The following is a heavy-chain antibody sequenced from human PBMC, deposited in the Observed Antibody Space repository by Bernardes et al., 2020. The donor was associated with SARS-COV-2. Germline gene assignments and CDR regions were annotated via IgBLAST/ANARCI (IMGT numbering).Heavy chain of an antibody. J-gene: IGHJ4*02. D-gene: IGHD3-3*01. V-gene: IGHV1-24*01. CDR2: FDSEYGQT. CDR1: GYSLTELP. Sequence: ASVKVSCKVSGYSLTELPIHWVRQAPGKGLEWMGGFDSEYGQTIYAQKFQGRVTMIEDTSTDTAYMELNSLSSEDTAVYFCAGRITLFGVITGFFDRWGQGTLVTVSS. CDR3: AGRITLFGVITGFFDR.